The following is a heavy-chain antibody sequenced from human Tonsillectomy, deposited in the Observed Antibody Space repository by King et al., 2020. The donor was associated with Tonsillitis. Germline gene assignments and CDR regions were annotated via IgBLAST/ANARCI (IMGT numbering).Heavy chain of an antibody. CDR3: ARCPRPRGDHEFDP. J-gene: IGHJ5*02. Sequence: VQLVESGAEVKKPGASVKISCKASGYTFTSYFIHWVRLAPGQGLEWMGIINPSDGSTSYAQSFQGRGTMTRATSTSTVYMELRSLRSEDTAMYYCARCPRPRGDHEFDPWGQGTLVTVSS. D-gene: IGHD3-16*01. V-gene: IGHV1-46*01. CDR2: INPSDGST. CDR1: GYTFTSYF.